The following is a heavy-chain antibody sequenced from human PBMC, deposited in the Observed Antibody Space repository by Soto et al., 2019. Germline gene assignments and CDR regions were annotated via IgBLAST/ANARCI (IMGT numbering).Heavy chain of an antibody. D-gene: IGHD4-4*01. CDR3: ARDMDDSSDYGDY. J-gene: IGHJ4*02. CDR2: IKEDGSEK. Sequence: SLRLSCVVSGFTFSRYWMSWVRQAPGKGLEWVANIKEDGSEKYYVDSVRGRFTISRDNTKNSLYLQMSSLRAEDTAVYYCARDMDDSSDYGDYWGQGTLVTVSS. CDR1: GFTFSRYW. V-gene: IGHV3-7*01.